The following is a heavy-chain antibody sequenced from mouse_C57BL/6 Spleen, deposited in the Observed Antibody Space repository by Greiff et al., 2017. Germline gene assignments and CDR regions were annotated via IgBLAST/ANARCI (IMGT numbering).Heavy chain of an antibody. Sequence: QVQLQQPGAELVRPGSSVKLSCKASGYTFTSYWMHWVKQRPIQGLEWIGNIDPSDSETHYNQKFKDKATLTVDKSSSTAYMQLSSLTSEDSAVYYCARSITTVVRTNWYFDVWGTGTTVTVSS. CDR1: GYTFTSYW. D-gene: IGHD1-1*01. CDR3: ARSITTVVRTNWYFDV. V-gene: IGHV1-52*01. CDR2: IDPSDSET. J-gene: IGHJ1*03.